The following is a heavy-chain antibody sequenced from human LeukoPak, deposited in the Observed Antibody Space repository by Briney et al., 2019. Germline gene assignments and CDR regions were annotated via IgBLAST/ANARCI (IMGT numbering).Heavy chain of an antibody. CDR3: ARLPMVRGVISGGD. V-gene: IGHV4-34*01. CDR1: GGSFSGYY. J-gene: IGHJ4*02. Sequence: PSETLPLTCAVYGGSFSGYYWSWIRQPPGKGLEWIGEISHSGSTNYNPSLKSRVTISVDTSKNQFSLKLSSVTAADTAVYYCARLPMVRGVISGGDWGQGTLVTVSS. CDR2: ISHSGST. D-gene: IGHD3-10*01.